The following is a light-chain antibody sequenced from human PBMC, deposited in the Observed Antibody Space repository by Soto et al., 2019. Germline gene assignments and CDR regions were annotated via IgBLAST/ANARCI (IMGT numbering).Light chain of an antibody. CDR3: QQLNSYPLT. CDR1: LVISTY. Sequence: DIQLTQAPSFLSASVGERVTITCRARLVISTYLVWYQQKPGKAPKLLIYAASTLQSGVPSRFSGSGSGTEFTLTISTLQPEDFATYYCQQLNSYPLTFGGGTKVEIK. J-gene: IGKJ4*01. V-gene: IGKV1-9*01. CDR2: AAS.